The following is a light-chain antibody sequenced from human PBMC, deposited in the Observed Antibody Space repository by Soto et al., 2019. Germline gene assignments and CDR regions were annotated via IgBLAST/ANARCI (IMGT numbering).Light chain of an antibody. Sequence: EVVLAQSPGTLSLSPGERATLSCRASQSVTNNYLAWFQQKLGQAPRLLIYGASTRAIGIPDRFIGSGSGTDFTLTISTLEPEDFAVYYCHQYGISPWTFGQGTKV. J-gene: IGKJ1*01. CDR2: GAS. V-gene: IGKV3-20*01. CDR1: QSVTNNY. CDR3: HQYGISPWT.